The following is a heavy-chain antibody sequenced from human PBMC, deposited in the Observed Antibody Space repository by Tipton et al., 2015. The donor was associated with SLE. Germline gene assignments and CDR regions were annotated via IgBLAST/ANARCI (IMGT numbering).Heavy chain of an antibody. Sequence: TLSLTCAVYGGSFNDYYWSWIRQPPGKGLEWIGEINHSGSTNYNPSLKSRVTISVDTSKNQFSLRLSSVTAADTAVYYCARDYYGSGFDAFDIWGQGTMVTVSS. CDR2: INHSGST. V-gene: IGHV4-34*01. CDR3: ARDYYGSGFDAFDI. D-gene: IGHD3-10*01. CDR1: GGSFNDYY. J-gene: IGHJ3*02.